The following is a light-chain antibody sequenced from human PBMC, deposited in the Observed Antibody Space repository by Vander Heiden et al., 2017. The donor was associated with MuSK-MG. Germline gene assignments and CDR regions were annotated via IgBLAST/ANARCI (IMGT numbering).Light chain of an antibody. CDR2: AAS. V-gene: IGKV1-39*01. Sequence: DIQMTQSPSSLSASVGDRVTITCRASQSISNYLNWYQQKPGKAPKLLIYAASRWHNGVPLRFSGSGYGTVFTLTGSRLQPEDFANYYCQQSYSTYSFGHGTKVDIE. CDR1: QSISNY. CDR3: QQSYSTYS. J-gene: IGKJ3*01.